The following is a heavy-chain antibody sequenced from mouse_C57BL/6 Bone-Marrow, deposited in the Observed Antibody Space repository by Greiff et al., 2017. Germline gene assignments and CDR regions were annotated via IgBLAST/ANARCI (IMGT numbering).Heavy chain of an antibody. CDR3: AIWYAMDY. CDR1: GYTFTSYW. CDR2: IHPSDSDT. J-gene: IGHJ4*01. V-gene: IGHV1-74*01. Sequence: QVQLQQPGAELVKPGASVKVSCKASGYTFTSYWMHWVKQRPGQGLEWIGRIHPSDSDTNYNQKFQGKATLTVYKSSSTAYMQFSSLTAEDSAVYYCAIWYAMDYWGQGTSVTVSS.